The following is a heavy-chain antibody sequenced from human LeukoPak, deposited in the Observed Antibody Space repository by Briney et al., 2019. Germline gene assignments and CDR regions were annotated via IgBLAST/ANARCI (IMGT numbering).Heavy chain of an antibody. CDR2: ISGSGGST. J-gene: IGHJ4*02. D-gene: IGHD2-2*02. V-gene: IGHV3-23*01. CDR3: ATRSGGCSSTSCYSHY. CDR1: GFTFSNYA. Sequence: GSLRLSCAASGFTFSNYAMSWVRQAPGKGLEWVSAISGSGGSTYYADSVKGRFTISRDNPKNTLYLQMNSLRAEDTAVYYCATRSGGCSSTSCYSHYWGQGTLVTVSS.